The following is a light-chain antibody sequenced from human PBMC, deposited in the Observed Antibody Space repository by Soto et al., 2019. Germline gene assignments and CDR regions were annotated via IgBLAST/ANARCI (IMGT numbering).Light chain of an antibody. CDR2: KAS. Sequence: DIQLTPSPSTLAASVVDSVTSTCRASESISSWLAWYQQKPGKAPKLLMYKASSLESGVPSRFSGSGSGTEFTLTISSLQPDDFTTYYCQQYNSYSWRFGQGAKV. CDR3: QQYNSYSWR. CDR1: ESISSW. J-gene: IGKJ1*01. V-gene: IGKV1-5*03.